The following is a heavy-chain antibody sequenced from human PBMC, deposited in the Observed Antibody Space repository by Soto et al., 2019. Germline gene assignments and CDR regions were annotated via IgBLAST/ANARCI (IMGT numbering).Heavy chain of an antibody. D-gene: IGHD3-10*01. CDR1: GGTFSSYA. CDR3: ARGTRFYYGSGSFASVIGFDY. J-gene: IGHJ4*02. CDR2: IIPIFGTA. V-gene: IGHV1-69*06. Sequence: GASVKVSFKASGGTFSSYAISWVRQAPGQGLEWMGGIIPIFGTANYAQKFQGRVTITADKSTSTAYMELSSLRSEDTAVYYCARGTRFYYGSGSFASVIGFDYWGQGTLVTVSS.